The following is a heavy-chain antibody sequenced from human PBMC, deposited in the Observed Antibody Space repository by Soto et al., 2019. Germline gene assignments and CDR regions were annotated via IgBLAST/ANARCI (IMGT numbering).Heavy chain of an antibody. CDR3: ARGEYCSGGSCYSPYYYYYGMDV. CDR1: GFTFSSYS. CDR2: ISSSSSTI. Sequence: EVQLVESGGGLVQPGGSLRLSCAASGFTFSSYSMNWVRRAPGKGLEWVSYISSSSSTIYYADSVKGRFTISRDNAKNSLYLQMNSLRDEDTAVYYCARGEYCSGGSCYSPYYYYYGMDVWGQGTTVTVSS. D-gene: IGHD2-15*01. V-gene: IGHV3-48*02. J-gene: IGHJ6*02.